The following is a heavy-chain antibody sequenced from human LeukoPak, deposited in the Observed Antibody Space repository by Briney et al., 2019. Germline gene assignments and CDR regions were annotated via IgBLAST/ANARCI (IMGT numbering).Heavy chain of an antibody. CDR3: ARANGSSSWYYFDY. J-gene: IGHJ4*02. CDR2: IYYSGST. CDR1: GGSISSYY. D-gene: IGHD6-13*01. V-gene: IGHV4-59*12. Sequence: SETLSLTCTVSGGSISSYYWSWIRQPPGKGLEWIGYIYYSGSTNYNPSLKSRVTISVDRSKNQFSLKLSSATAADTAVYYCARANGSSSWYYFDYWGQGTLVTVSS.